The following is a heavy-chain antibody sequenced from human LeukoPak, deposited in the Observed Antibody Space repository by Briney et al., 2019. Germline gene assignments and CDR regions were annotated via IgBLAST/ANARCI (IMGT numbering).Heavy chain of an antibody. D-gene: IGHD5-12*01. Sequence: PSETLSLTCTVSGGSISSYYWSWIRQPAGKGLEWIGRIYTSGSTNYNPSLKSRVTISVDTSKNQFSLKLSSVTAADTAVYYCARDPVEDSGYEGAAFDIWGQGTMVTVSS. CDR1: GGSISSYY. CDR3: ARDPVEDSGYEGAAFDI. V-gene: IGHV4-4*07. J-gene: IGHJ3*02. CDR2: IYTSGST.